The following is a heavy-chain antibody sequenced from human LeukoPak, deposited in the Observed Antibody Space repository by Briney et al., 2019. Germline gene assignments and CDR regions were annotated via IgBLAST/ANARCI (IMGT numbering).Heavy chain of an antibody. Sequence: ASVTVSCKASGYTFTVYYMHWVRQAPGQGLEWMGWINPNSGGTNYAQKFQGRVTMTRDTSISTAYMELSRLRSDDTAVYYCARGWHIVVVTAIPDWFDPWGQGTLVTVSS. CDR3: ARGWHIVVVTAIPDWFDP. J-gene: IGHJ5*02. CDR2: INPNSGGT. V-gene: IGHV1-2*02. D-gene: IGHD2-21*02. CDR1: GYTFTVYY.